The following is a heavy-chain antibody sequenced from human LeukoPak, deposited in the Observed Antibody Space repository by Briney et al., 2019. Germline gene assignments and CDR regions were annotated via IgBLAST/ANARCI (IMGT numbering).Heavy chain of an antibody. Sequence: GGSLRLSCAASGFSFSDHSMSWIRQAPGKGLEWVSFISGSSDSANYADSVKGRFTISRDNAKSSLHLQMNSLRAEDTAVYYCAREFYYRMDVWGQGTTVTVSS. CDR1: GFSFSDHS. V-gene: IGHV3-11*05. CDR3: AREFYYRMDV. J-gene: IGHJ6*02. CDR2: ISGSSDSA.